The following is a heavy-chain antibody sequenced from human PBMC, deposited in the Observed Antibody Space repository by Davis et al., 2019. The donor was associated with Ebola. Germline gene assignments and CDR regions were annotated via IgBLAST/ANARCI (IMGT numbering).Heavy chain of an antibody. CDR2: NNPNDGRT. V-gene: IGHV1-46*03. D-gene: IGHD5-12*01. Sequence: ASVKVSCKASGYTFTHYYMHPVRHAPGQGPEWMGMNNPNDGRTIYPQKFQGRVTVTRDTSTTTVYMDLSSLRSEDTALYYCTTPGGQDSGYDVFDIWGQGTMVTVSS. CDR3: TTPGGQDSGYDVFDI. CDR1: GYTFTHYY. J-gene: IGHJ3*02.